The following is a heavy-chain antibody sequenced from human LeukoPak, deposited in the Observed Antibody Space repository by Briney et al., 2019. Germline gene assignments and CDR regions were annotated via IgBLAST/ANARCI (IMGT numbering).Heavy chain of an antibody. J-gene: IGHJ4*02. D-gene: IGHD1-26*01. CDR1: GVTFSSYA. CDR2: ISGSGGST. V-gene: IGHV3-23*01. Sequence: GGSLRLSCAASGVTFSSYALNWVRQAPGKGLEWVSGISGSGGSTYYADPVKGRFTISRDNSKNTLYLQMNSLRAEDTAVYYCAKPNVGVPLQYFDSWGQGTLATVSS. CDR3: AKPNVGVPLQYFDS.